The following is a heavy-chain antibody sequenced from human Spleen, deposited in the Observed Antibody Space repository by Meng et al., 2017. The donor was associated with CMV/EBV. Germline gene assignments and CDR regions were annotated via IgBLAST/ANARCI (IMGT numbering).Heavy chain of an antibody. V-gene: IGHV4-4*07. D-gene: IGHD1-26*01. CDR1: GGSISSSY. J-gene: IGHJ5*02. Sequence: VQLQESGPGLVKPSETLSLTCTVSGGSISSSYWSWIRQPAGKGLEWIGRIYTSGSTNYNPSLKSRVTMSVDTSKNQFSLKLSSVTAADTAVYYCATTLYTVREYDGSGWFDPWGQGTLVTVSS. CDR3: ATTLYTVREYDGSGWFDP. CDR2: IYTSGST.